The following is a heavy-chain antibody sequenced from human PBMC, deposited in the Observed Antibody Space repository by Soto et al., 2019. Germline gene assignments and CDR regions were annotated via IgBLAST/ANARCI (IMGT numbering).Heavy chain of an antibody. CDR1: GYTFTSYA. Sequence: ASVKVSCKASGYTFTSYAMHWVRQAPGQRLEWMGWINAGNGNTKYSQKFQGRVTITRDTSASTAYMELSSLRSEDTAVYYCGRDQAASRIWGSYRERFDYWGQGTLVTVSS. CDR2: INAGNGNT. J-gene: IGHJ4*02. D-gene: IGHD3-16*02. V-gene: IGHV1-3*01. CDR3: GRDQAASRIWGSYRERFDY.